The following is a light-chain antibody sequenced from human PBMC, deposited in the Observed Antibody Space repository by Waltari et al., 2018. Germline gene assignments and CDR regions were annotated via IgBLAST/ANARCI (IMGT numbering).Light chain of an antibody. CDR3: AAWDDSLNGWV. J-gene: IGLJ3*02. CDR2: SSN. Sequence: QSVLTRPPSASGTPGQSVTISCSGSSSNIGSNTVNWYQQFPGTAPKLLIYSSNQGPSGVPGRFSGSRSGTSASLAISGLQSDDEADYYCAAWDDSLNGWVFGGGTKLTVL. V-gene: IGLV1-44*01. CDR1: SSNIGSNT.